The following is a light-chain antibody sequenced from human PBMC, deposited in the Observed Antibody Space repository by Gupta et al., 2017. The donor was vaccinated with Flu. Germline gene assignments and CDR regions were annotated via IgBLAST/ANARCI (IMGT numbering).Light chain of an antibody. CDR3: QKYNSSQD. V-gene: IGKV1-27*01. Sequence: SGGESVTSTCRASKGINNYLGWYRQKPGEVHNLLIFAASKLKYGGPYRFSGSGSGKDFTLTSSSLQAEDVGTYYCQKYNSSQDFGPGTKVDIK. J-gene: IGKJ3*01. CDR2: AAS. CDR1: KGINNY.